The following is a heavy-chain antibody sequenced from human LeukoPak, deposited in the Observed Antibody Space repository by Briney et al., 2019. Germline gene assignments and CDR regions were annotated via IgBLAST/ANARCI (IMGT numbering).Heavy chain of an antibody. Sequence: ASVKVSCTASGGTFSSYVISWVRQAPGQGLEWMGGIIPIFGTANYAQKFQGRVTITADESTSTAYMELSSLRSEDTAAYYCARSKALRMDDIYYWGQGTLVTVSS. CDR1: GGTFSSYV. J-gene: IGHJ4*02. V-gene: IGHV1-69*13. D-gene: IGHD3-9*01. CDR3: ARSKALRMDDIYY. CDR2: IIPIFGTA.